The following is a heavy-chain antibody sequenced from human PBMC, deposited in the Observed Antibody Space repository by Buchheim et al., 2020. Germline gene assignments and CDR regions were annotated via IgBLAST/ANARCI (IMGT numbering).Heavy chain of an antibody. Sequence: EVQLLESGGGLVQPGGSLRLSCAASGFPFSSYGVSWVRQAPGQGLEWVSAIRCCGVSKYYADSVKGRFTLSRDNSRNTVHLQMSSLRAEDTAVYYCATVPESSGSGLAWGQGTL. V-gene: IGHV3-23*01. CDR1: GFPFSSYG. CDR3: ATVPESSGSGLA. J-gene: IGHJ5*02. CDR2: IRCCGVSK. D-gene: IGHD5-12*01.